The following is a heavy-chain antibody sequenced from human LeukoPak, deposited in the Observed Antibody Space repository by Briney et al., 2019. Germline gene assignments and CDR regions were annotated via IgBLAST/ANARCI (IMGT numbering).Heavy chain of an antibody. CDR3: ARALPSSSGVVINNWFDP. CDR1: GFTFSSYS. J-gene: IGHJ5*02. D-gene: IGHD3-3*01. CDR2: ISSNGGST. V-gene: IGHV3-64*01. Sequence: PGGSLRLSCAASGFTFSSYSMHWVRQAPGKGLEYVSAISSNGGSTYYPYSVTDRFTISRDNSKNTLYLQIGSLRPEDTGVYYCARALPSSSGVVINNWFDPWGQGALVTVSS.